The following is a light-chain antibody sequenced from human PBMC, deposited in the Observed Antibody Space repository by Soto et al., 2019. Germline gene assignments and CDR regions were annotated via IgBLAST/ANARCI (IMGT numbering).Light chain of an antibody. V-gene: IGLV2-14*01. J-gene: IGLJ3*02. CDR3: TSFTRSSTLV. Sequence: QSALTQPASVSGSPGQSITLSCTGTSSDVGAYNYVSWYQQHPGKAPKLMIYEVSNRPSGVSHRFSGSKSGNTASLTIAGLQADDEDDYYCTSFTRSSTLVFGGGTKLTVL. CDR1: SSDVGAYNY. CDR2: EVS.